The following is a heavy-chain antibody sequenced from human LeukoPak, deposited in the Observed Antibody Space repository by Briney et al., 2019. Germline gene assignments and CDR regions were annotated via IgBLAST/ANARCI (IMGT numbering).Heavy chain of an antibody. CDR3: ARQDSSGWLDY. D-gene: IGHD6-19*01. J-gene: IGHJ4*02. Sequence: PSETLSLTCTVSGDSITSYFWSWIRQPPGKGLEWIGYIYYSGSASYNPSLKSRVTISVDTSKNQFSLKLSSVTAADTAVYYCARQDSSGWLDYWGQGTLVTVSS. CDR1: GDSITSYF. CDR2: IYYSGSA. V-gene: IGHV4-59*08.